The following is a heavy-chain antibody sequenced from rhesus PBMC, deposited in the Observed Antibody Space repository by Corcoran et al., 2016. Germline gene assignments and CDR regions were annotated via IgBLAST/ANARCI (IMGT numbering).Heavy chain of an antibody. CDR1: GFTFSSYG. CDR2: ISNGGGST. V-gene: IGHV3S25*01. J-gene: IGHJ4*01. CDR3: AKDAREYCSSTYCSSGVDY. Sequence: EVQLVESGGGLAKPGGSLRLSCAASGFTFSSYGMSWVRQAPGKGLEWVSYISNGGGSTYYADSVKGRFTIYRDNSKNTLSLQMNSLRAEDTAVYYCAKDAREYCSSTYCSSGVDYWGQGVLVTVSS. D-gene: IGHD2-15*01.